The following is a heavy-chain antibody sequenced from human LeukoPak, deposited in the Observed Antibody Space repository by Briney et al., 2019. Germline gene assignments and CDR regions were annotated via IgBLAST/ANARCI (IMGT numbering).Heavy chain of an antibody. CDR2: INQDGSEK. Sequence: GGSLRLSCVGSGFTFSSYWMSWVRQAPGKGLEWVANINQDGSEKYDVDSAKGRFTISRDNAKNSLYLQMNSLRVEDTAMYYCGRGGGGDGSGWSTTDYWGQGTLVTISS. CDR1: GFTFSSYW. CDR3: GRGGGGDGSGWSTTDY. D-gene: IGHD6-19*01. V-gene: IGHV3-7*04. J-gene: IGHJ4*02.